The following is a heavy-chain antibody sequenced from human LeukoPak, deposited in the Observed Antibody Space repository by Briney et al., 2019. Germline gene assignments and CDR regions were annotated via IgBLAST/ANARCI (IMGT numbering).Heavy chain of an antibody. V-gene: IGHV5-51*01. CDR2: IYPGDSDT. Sequence: GESLQISCKGSGYSFTSYWIGWVRQMPGKGLEWTGIIYPGDSDTRYSPSFQGQVTISADKSISTAYLQWSSLKASDTAMYYCARLGYDSSGYYPHYYYGMDVWGQGTTVTVSS. CDR3: ARLGYDSSGYYPHYYYGMDV. J-gene: IGHJ6*02. D-gene: IGHD3-22*01. CDR1: GYSFTSYW.